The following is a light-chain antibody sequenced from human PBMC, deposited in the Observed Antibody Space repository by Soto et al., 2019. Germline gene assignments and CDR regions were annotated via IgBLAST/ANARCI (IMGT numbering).Light chain of an antibody. CDR1: SSDVGGSDH. Sequence: QSVLTQPASVSASPGQSITLSCTGSSSDVGGSDHVSWYQQHPGKAPKLMIYDVTNRPSGVSNRFSGSKSGNTASLTISGLQAEDEADYYCSSYTTPRTYVFGTGTKLTVL. J-gene: IGLJ1*01. CDR3: SSYTTPRTYV. CDR2: DVT. V-gene: IGLV2-14*03.